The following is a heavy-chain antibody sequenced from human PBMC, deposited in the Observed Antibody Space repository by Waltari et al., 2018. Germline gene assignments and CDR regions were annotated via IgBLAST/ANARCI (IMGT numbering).Heavy chain of an antibody. J-gene: IGHJ3*02. V-gene: IGHV3-7*01. CDR1: GFTFSSYW. Sequence: EVQLVESGGGLVQPGGSLRLSCAASGFTFSSYWMIWVRQAPGKGLEWVANIKQDGSEKYYVDSVKGRFTISRDNAKNSLYLQMNSLRAEDTAVYYCARDRVAATPYDAFDIWGQGTMVTVSS. D-gene: IGHD2-15*01. CDR2: IKQDGSEK. CDR3: ARDRVAATPYDAFDI.